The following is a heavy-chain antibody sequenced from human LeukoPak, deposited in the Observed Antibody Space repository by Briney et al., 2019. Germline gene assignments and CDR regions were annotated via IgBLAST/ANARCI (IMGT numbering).Heavy chain of an antibody. D-gene: IGHD4-17*01. CDR3: ARVNGDYWLHYYYYMDV. V-gene: IGHV3-20*04. CDR1: GFTFDNYG. Sequence: GGSLRLSCAASGFTFDNYGMSWVRLAPGKGLEWVSGINWNGGSIGYAHSVKGRFTISRDNAKNSLYLQMNSLRAEDTALYYCARVNGDYWLHYYYYMDVWGKGTTVTISS. J-gene: IGHJ6*03. CDR2: INWNGGSI.